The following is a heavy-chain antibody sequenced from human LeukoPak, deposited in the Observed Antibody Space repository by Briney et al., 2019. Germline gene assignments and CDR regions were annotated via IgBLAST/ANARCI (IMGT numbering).Heavy chain of an antibody. V-gene: IGHV4-39*01. Sequence: PSETLSLTCTVSGGSISSSSYYWGWIRQPPGKGLEWIGSIYYSGSTYYNPSLKSRVTISVDTSKNQFSLKLSSVTAADTAVYYCARHGLYYYDSSGYSEDAFDIWGQGTMVTVSS. J-gene: IGHJ3*02. CDR1: GGSISSSSYY. D-gene: IGHD3-22*01. CDR2: IYYSGST. CDR3: ARHGLYYYDSSGYSEDAFDI.